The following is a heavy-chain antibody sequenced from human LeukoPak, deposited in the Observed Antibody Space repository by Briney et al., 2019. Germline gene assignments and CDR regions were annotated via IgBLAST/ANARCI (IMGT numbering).Heavy chain of an antibody. Sequence: GGSLRLSCAASGFTFSDYTMDWVRQFPGKGLEWVSSITGGSDYIYYADSVKGRFTISRDNAKKSLYLQMNSLRAEDTAVYYCVRDDDRPDNGLDYWGQGTLVTVSS. J-gene: IGHJ4*02. CDR2: ITGGSDYI. CDR1: GFTFSDYT. CDR3: VRDDDRPDNGLDY. V-gene: IGHV3-21*01. D-gene: IGHD3-22*01.